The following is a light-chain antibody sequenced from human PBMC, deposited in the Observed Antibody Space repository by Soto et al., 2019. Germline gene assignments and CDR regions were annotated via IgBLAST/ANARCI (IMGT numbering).Light chain of an antibody. CDR2: DAS. CDR1: QGISNY. CDR3: LQHKSYPIT. Sequence: DIQMTQSPSAMSAFVGDRVTITCRASQGISNYLVWFQQKPGKVPKRLIYDASSLQTGVPSRFSGSGSGTEFTLTISSLQPEDFATYCCLQHKSYPITFGQGTRLEIK. V-gene: IGKV1-17*03. J-gene: IGKJ5*01.